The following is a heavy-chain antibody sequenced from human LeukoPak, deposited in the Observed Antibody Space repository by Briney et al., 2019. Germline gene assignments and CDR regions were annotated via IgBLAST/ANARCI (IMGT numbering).Heavy chain of an antibody. V-gene: IGHV4-39*01. CDR3: ARNRFTQWLQFTPFDL. CDR1: GGSISHTSYY. J-gene: IGHJ4*02. Sequence: PSETLSLTCNVSGGSISHTSYYWGWLRQPPGKGLEWIGNIYYTGSTYYNPSLKSRVTISVDTSKNQFSLRLTSVTAADTAVYYCARNRFTQWLQFTPFDLWGQGTLVPVSS. CDR2: IYYTGST. D-gene: IGHD5-24*01.